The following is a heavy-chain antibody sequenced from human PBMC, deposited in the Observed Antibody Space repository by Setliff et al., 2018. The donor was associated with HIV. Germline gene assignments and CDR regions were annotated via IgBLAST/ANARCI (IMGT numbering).Heavy chain of an antibody. D-gene: IGHD6-19*01. CDR3: ARGVPAVTGYHFDY. Sequence: PGGSLRLSCAASGFTFIDYALNWVRQSPGEGLEWVSSIRGKAYGETADFAASLKGRFTISRDDSKSIAYLQMNSLKTEDTAVYYCARGVPAVTGYHFDYWGQGTLVTVSS. CDR2: IRGKAYGETA. V-gene: IGHV3-49*04. CDR1: GFTFIDYA. J-gene: IGHJ4*02.